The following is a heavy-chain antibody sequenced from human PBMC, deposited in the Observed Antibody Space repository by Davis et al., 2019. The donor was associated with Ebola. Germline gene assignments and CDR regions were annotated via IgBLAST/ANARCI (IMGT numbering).Heavy chain of an antibody. Sequence: MPSETLSLTCAVSGGSISSSNWWSWVRQPPGKGLEWIGEIYHSGSTNYNPSLKSRVTISVDKSKNQFSLKLSSVTAADTAVYYCARESRDIVVVVAANPGYFDLWGRGTPVTVSS. CDR1: GGSISSSNW. J-gene: IGHJ2*01. CDR2: IYHSGST. D-gene: IGHD2-15*01. CDR3: ARESRDIVVVVAANPGYFDL. V-gene: IGHV4-4*02.